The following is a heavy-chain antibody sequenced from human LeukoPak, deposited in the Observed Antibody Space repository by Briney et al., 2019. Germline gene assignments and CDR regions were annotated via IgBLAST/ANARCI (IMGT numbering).Heavy chain of an antibody. J-gene: IGHJ4*02. CDR1: GFTFDDYA. CDR2: ISWNSGSI. V-gene: IGHV3-9*01. CDR3: ARAGGSSWFLYYFDY. Sequence: GGSLRLSCAASGFTFDDYAMHWVRQAPGKGLEWVSGISWNSGSIGYADSVKGRFTISRDNAKNSLYLQMNSLRAEDTALYYCARAGGSSWFLYYFDYWGQGTLVTVSS. D-gene: IGHD6-13*01.